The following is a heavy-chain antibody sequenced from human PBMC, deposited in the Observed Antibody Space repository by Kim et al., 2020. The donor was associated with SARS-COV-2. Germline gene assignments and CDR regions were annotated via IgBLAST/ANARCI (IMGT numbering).Heavy chain of an antibody. D-gene: IGHD5-12*01. CDR3: AKDAEGVAKIGGAFDI. V-gene: IGHV3-9*01. Sequence: GGSLRLSCAASGFTFDDYAMHWVRQAPGKGLEWVSGISWNSGSIGYADSVKGRFTISRDNAKNSLYLQMNSLRAEDTALYYCAKDAEGVAKIGGAFDIWGQGTMVTVSS. J-gene: IGHJ3*02. CDR2: ISWNSGSI. CDR1: GFTFDDYA.